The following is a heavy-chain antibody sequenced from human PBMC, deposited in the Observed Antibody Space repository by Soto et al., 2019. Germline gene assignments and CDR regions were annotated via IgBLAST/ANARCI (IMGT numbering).Heavy chain of an antibody. CDR1: GFTFSSYA. D-gene: IGHD2-2*01. CDR3: ARGPAVIVVVPAAILAPFDY. Sequence: GGSLRLSCAASGFTFSSYAMHWVRQAPGKGLEWVAVISYDGSNKYYADSVKGRFTISRDNSKNTLYLQMNSLRAEDTAVYYCARGPAVIVVVPAAILAPFDYWGQGTLVTVS. CDR2: ISYDGSNK. V-gene: IGHV3-30-3*01. J-gene: IGHJ4*02.